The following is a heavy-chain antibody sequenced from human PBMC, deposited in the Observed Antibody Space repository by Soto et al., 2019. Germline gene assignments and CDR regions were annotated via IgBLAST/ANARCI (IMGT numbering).Heavy chain of an antibody. J-gene: IGHJ4*02. Sequence: QVQLVQSGAEVKKPGASVKLSCKASGYTFTSYYIHWVRQAPGQGLEWIGIINPNGGSTNYAHNFQGRLTVTRDKATGTIYLELGALTSGDPAGYYWARGLGLGDYWGQGTLVTVSS. CDR3: ARGLGLGDY. CDR1: GYTFTSYY. V-gene: IGHV1-46*01. CDR2: INPNGGST. D-gene: IGHD3-9*01.